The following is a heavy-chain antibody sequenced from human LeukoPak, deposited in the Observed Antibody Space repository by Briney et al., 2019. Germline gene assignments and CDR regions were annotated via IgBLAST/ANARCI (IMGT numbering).Heavy chain of an antibody. J-gene: IGHJ4*02. D-gene: IGHD1-26*01. V-gene: IGHV4-39*01. Sequence: SETLSLTCTVSGGSISSSSYYWGWIRQPPGKGLEWIGSIYYSGSTYYNPSLKSRVTISVDTSKNQFSLKLGSVTAADTAVYYCARRRGAALPFDYWGQGTLVTVSS. CDR3: ARRRGAALPFDY. CDR1: GGSISSSSYY. CDR2: IYYSGST.